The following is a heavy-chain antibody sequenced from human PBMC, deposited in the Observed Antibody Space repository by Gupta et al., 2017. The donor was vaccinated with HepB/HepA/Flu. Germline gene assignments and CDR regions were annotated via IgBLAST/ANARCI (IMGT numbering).Heavy chain of an antibody. J-gene: IGHJ4*02. CDR2: MNPNSGNT. CDR1: GYTFTSYD. Sequence: QVQLVQSGAEVKKPGASVKVSCKASGYTFTSYDIHWVRQATGQGLEWMGWMNPNSGNTGYAQKFQGRVTITRNTSISTAYMELSSLRSEDTAVYYCARGLGYCSSTSCYYYFDYWGQGTLVTVSS. D-gene: IGHD2-2*01. V-gene: IGHV1-8*03. CDR3: ARGLGYCSSTSCYYYFDY.